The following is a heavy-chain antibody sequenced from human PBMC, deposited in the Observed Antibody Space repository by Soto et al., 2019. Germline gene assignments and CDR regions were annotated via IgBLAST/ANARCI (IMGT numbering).Heavy chain of an antibody. CDR2: IWSDGINE. J-gene: IGHJ4*02. V-gene: IGHV3-33*01. CDR1: GVTFRSHSTYA. Sequence: QVQLVESGGGVVQPGGSLRLSCAASGVTFRSHSTYAMHWVRQAPGKGLEWVAVIWSDGINEFYTDSVKGRFTFSRDKSENTLYRQMTSLRAEDTAVYYCVRERLHLGELSSTANFDNWGQGTLVTVSS. D-gene: IGHD3-16*02. CDR3: VRERLHLGELSSTANFDN.